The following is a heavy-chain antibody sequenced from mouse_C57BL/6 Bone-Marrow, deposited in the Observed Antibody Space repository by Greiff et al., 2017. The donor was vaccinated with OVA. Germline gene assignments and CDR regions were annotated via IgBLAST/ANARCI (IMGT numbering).Heavy chain of an antibody. CDR2: IWSGGST. J-gene: IGHJ4*01. V-gene: IGHV2-2*01. Sequence: VQLQQSGPGLVQPSQSLSITCTVSGFSLTSYGVHWVRQSPGKGLEWLGVIWSGGSTDYNAAFISRLSISKDNSKSQVFFKMNSLQADDTAIYCCASMGAPYYYAMDYWGQGTSVTVSS. CDR1: GFSLTSYG. CDR3: ASMGAPYYYAMDY. D-gene: IGHD4-1*01.